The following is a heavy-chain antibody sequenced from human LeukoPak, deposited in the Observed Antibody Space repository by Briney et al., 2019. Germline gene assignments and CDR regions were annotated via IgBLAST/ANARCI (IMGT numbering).Heavy chain of an antibody. D-gene: IGHD5-18*01. CDR2: IYSGGST. V-gene: IGHV3-66*01. CDR1: GFTVSSNY. J-gene: IGHJ4*02. CDR3: ARDRGYSYVYFDY. Sequence: GGSLRLSCAASGFTVSSNYMSWVRQAPGKGLEWVSVIYSGGSTYYADSVKGRFTISRDNSKNTLYLQMNSLRAEDTAVYYCARDRGYSYVYFDYGGQGTLVTVSS.